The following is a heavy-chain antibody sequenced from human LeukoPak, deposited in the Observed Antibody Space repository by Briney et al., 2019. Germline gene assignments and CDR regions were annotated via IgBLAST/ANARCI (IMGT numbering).Heavy chain of an antibody. V-gene: IGHV4-61*08. J-gene: IGHJ4*02. Sequence: SETLSLTCIVSGGSISSGDYYWNWIRQPPGKGLEWIGHIYYSGSTNYNPSLKSRVTISVDTSKNQFSLKLSSVTAADTAVYYCARYPSSSWSLGVDSWGQGTLVTVSS. CDR3: ARYPSSSWSLGVDS. CDR2: IYYSGST. D-gene: IGHD6-13*01. CDR1: GGSISSGDYY.